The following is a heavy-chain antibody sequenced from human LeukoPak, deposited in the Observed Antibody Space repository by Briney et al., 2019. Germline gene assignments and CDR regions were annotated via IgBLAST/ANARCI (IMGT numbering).Heavy chain of an antibody. J-gene: IGHJ4*02. V-gene: IGHV3-74*01. CDR2: INSDGSST. Sequence: GGSLRLSCAASRFTFSSYWMHWVRQAPGKGLVWVSRINSDGSSTSYVDSVKGRFTISRDNAKNTLYLQMNSLRAEDTAVYYCARGIYCSGGSCYSGYFDYWGQGTLVTVSS. CDR1: RFTFSSYW. D-gene: IGHD2-15*01. CDR3: ARGIYCSGGSCYSGYFDY.